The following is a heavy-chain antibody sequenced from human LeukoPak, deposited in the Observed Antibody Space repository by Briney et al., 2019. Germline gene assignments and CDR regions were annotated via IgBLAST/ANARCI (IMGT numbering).Heavy chain of an antibody. Sequence: SGGSLRLSCAASGFTFSSYTMNWVRQAPGKGLEWVSSVSSSSSYIYYADSVKGRFTISRDNAQNSLFLQMNSLRVEDTAVYYCARDRFRFYDSSPLCDWGQGTLVTVSS. CDR3: ARDRFRFYDSSPLCD. CDR2: VSSSSSYI. D-gene: IGHD3-22*01. CDR1: GFTFSSYT. V-gene: IGHV3-21*01. J-gene: IGHJ4*02.